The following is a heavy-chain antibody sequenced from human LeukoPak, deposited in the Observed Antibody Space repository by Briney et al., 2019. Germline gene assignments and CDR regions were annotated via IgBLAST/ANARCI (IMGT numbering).Heavy chain of an antibody. V-gene: IGHV3-23*01. J-gene: IGHJ4*02. CDR2: ISESGDGT. Sequence: GALRLSCAASGFTFSTYGMSWVRQAPGKGLEWVSAISESGDGTYYADPVKGRFTISGDNSKSTLYLQMNSLRAEDTAIYFCAKHLTRMSYFDYWGQGTLATVSS. CDR3: AKHLTRMSYFDY. CDR1: GFTFSTYG.